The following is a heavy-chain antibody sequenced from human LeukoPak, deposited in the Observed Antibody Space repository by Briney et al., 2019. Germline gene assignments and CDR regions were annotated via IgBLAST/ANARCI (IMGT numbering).Heavy chain of an antibody. J-gene: IGHJ2*01. V-gene: IGHV3-30-3*01. D-gene: IGHD6-13*01. CDR1: GFTFSSYA. CDR3: VKGSNTYSSTSYWHFDL. Sequence: PGGSLRLSCAASGFTFSSYAMHWVRQAPGKGLEWVAVISYDGSNKYYADSVKGRFTISRDNSKNTLYLQMNSLRAEDTAVHHCVKGSNTYSSTSYWHFDLWGRGTLVTVSS. CDR2: ISYDGSNK.